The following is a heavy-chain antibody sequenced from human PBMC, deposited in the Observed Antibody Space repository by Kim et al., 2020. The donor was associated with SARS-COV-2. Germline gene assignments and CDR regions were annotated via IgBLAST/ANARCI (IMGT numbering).Heavy chain of an antibody. J-gene: IGHJ6*02. CDR2: INSSSSYI. V-gene: IGHV3-21*01. D-gene: IGHD3-3*01. CDR1: GFTFSSYS. CDR3: ARAHMYYDGYYGMDV. Sequence: GGSLRLSCAASGFTFSSYSMNWVRQAPGKGLEWVSSINSSSSYIYYADSVKGRFTISRDNAKNSLYLQMNSLRAEDTAVYYCARAHMYYDGYYGMDVWGQGTTVTVSS.